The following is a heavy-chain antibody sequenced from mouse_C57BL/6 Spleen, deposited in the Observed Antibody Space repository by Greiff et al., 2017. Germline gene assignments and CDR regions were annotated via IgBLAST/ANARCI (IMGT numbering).Heavy chain of an antibody. J-gene: IGHJ2*01. CDR1: GFTFSSYG. V-gene: IGHV5-6*01. CDR2: ISSGGSYT. CDR3: GREGPDY. Sequence: EVQLVESGGDLVKPGGSLKLSCAASGFTFSSYGMSWVRQTPDKRLEWVATISSGGSYTYYPDSVKGRFTISRDNAKNTLYLQMSSLKSEDTAMYYCGREGPDYWGQGTTLTVSS.